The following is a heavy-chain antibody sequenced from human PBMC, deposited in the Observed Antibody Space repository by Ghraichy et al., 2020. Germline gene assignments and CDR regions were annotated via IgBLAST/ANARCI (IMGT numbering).Heavy chain of an antibody. CDR3: ARGYPVVVAATDSYYYYGMDV. D-gene: IGHD2-15*01. Sequence: SVKVSCKASGGTFSSYAISWVRQAPGQGLEWMGGIIPIFGTANYAQKFQGRVTITADESTSTAYMELSSLRSEDTAVYYCARGYPVVVAATDSYYYYGMDVWGQGTTVTVSS. J-gene: IGHJ6*02. CDR1: GGTFSSYA. V-gene: IGHV1-69*13. CDR2: IIPIFGTA.